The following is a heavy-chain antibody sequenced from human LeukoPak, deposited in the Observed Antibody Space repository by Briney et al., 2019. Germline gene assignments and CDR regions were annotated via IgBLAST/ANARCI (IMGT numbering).Heavy chain of an antibody. Sequence: SETLSLTCTVSGGSISNYYWSWIRQPPGKGLEWIGYIYNSGSTNYNPSLKSRVTISVDTSKNQFSLKLSPVTPADTAVYYCARGSTYWYFDLWGRGTLVTVSS. J-gene: IGHJ2*01. CDR1: GGSISNYY. CDR2: IYNSGST. V-gene: IGHV4-59*01. CDR3: ARGSTYWYFDL.